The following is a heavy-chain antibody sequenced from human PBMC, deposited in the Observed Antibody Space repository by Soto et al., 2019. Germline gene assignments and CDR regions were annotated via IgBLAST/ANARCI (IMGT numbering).Heavy chain of an antibody. CDR2: IYYSGST. Sequence: SETLSLTCTVSGGSISSYYWSWIRQPPGKGLEWIGYIYYSGSTNYNPSLKSRVTISVDTSKNQFSLKLSSVTAADTAVYYCVGAAAGNGMNWFDPWGQGTLVTVSS. J-gene: IGHJ5*02. CDR3: VGAAAGNGMNWFDP. D-gene: IGHD6-13*01. V-gene: IGHV4-59*08. CDR1: GGSISSYY.